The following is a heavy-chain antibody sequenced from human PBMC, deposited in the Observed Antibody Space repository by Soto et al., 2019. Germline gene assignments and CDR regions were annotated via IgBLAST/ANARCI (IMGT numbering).Heavy chain of an antibody. J-gene: IGHJ5*02. CDR3: AKGLFDP. V-gene: IGHV3-30*18. Sequence: QVQLVESGGGVVQPGRSLRLSCEASGFIFSTYGMNWVRQAPGKGLEWVAIITSDGINKYYADSVKGRFDISRDNSKNTVYQEINSLRTQDTAVYYSAKGLFDPWGQGTLATVSS. CDR1: GFIFSTYG. CDR2: ITSDGINK.